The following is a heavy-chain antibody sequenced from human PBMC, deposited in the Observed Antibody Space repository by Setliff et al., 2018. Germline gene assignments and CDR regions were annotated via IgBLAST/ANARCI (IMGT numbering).Heavy chain of an antibody. Sequence: GSGPTLVNPTQTLTLTCTFSGFSLNTTGEGVGWIRQPPGKALEWLALVHWDGDQRYSPSLNSRLSTTKDSSKSQVFLTMTNMDPVDTATYYCALRRGNEWHLVRWFDPWGPGIQVTVSS. D-gene: IGHD6-6*01. CDR1: GFSLNTTGEG. CDR2: VHWDGDQ. CDR3: ALRRGNEWHLVRWFDP. V-gene: IGHV2-5*02. J-gene: IGHJ5*02.